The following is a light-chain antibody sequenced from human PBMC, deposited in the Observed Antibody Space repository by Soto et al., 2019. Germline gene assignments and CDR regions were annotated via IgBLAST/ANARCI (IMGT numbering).Light chain of an antibody. Sequence: QSVLTQPPSVSGAPGQRVSISCTGSTSNIGAPYDVHWYQHLPGTAPKLLIYGDNNRPSGVPDRFSGSKSGNTASLTVSGLQTEDEAYYYCSSYAGGNNYVFGTGTKLTVL. V-gene: IGLV1-40*01. CDR1: TSNIGAPYD. CDR3: SSYAGGNNYV. CDR2: GDN. J-gene: IGLJ1*01.